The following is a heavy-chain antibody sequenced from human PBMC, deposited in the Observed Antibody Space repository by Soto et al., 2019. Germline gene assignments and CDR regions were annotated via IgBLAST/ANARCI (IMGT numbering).Heavy chain of an antibody. V-gene: IGHV5-51*01. CDR2: IYPGDSDT. CDR1: GYSFTSYW. CDR3: ARRVGYCSSTSCYTGWFDP. J-gene: IGHJ5*02. Sequence: GESLKISCKGSGYSFTSYWIGWVRQMPGKGLEWMGIIYPGDSDTRYSPSFQGQVTISADKSISTAYLQWSSLKASDTAMYYCARRVGYCSSTSCYTGWFDPWGQGTLVTVFS. D-gene: IGHD2-2*02.